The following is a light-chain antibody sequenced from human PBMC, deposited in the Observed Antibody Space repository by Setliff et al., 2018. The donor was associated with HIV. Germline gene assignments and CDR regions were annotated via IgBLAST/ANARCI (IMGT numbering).Light chain of an antibody. CDR2: DVT. Sequence: QSVLSQPASVSGSPGQSIFISCTGTSADVGVYDFVSWYQQHPGKAPKLMIYDVTKRPSGVPDRFSGSKSGNTASLTISGLQAEDEADYYCCSYAGSYTYIFGSGTKVTVL. CDR1: SADVGVYDF. V-gene: IGLV2-11*01. J-gene: IGLJ1*01. CDR3: CSYAGSYTYI.